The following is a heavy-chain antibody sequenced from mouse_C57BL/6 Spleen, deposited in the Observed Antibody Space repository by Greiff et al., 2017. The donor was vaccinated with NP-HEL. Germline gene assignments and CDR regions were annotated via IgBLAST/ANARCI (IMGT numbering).Heavy chain of an antibody. CDR3: ARRGFYYGSTYWYFDV. J-gene: IGHJ1*03. CDR1: GFTFSSYA. V-gene: IGHV5-4*01. CDR2: ISDGGSYT. Sequence: EVQRVESGGGLVKPGGSLKLSCAASGFTFSSYAMSWVRQTPEKRLEWVATISDGGSYTYYPDNVKGRFTISRDNAKNNLYLQMSHLKSEDTAMYYCARRGFYYGSTYWYFDVWGTGTTVTVSS. D-gene: IGHD1-1*01.